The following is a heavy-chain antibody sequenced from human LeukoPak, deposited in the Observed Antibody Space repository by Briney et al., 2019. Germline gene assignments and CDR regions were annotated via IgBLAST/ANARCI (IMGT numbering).Heavy chain of an antibody. CDR2: LYSGGST. V-gene: IGHV3-66*01. D-gene: IGHD5-18*01. CDR3: ARGTGYTYAFTGRERTKSRLDY. Sequence: GGSLRLSCAASEFNVRSNYMSWVRQAPGKGLEWVSVLYSGGSTYYADSVKGRFTTSRDNAKNSLYLQMNSLRAEDTAVYYCARGTGYTYAFTGRERTKSRLDYWGQGTLVTVSS. CDR1: EFNVRSNY. J-gene: IGHJ4*02.